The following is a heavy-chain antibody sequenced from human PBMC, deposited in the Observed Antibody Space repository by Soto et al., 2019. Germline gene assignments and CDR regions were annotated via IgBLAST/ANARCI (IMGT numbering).Heavy chain of an antibody. V-gene: IGHV4-34*01. Sequence: SETLSLTCAVYGGSFSGYYWSWIRQPPGKGLEWIGEINHSVSTNYNPSLKSRVTISVDTSKNQFSLKLSSVTAADTAVYYCARVMASSSIIFDYWGQGTLVTVSS. D-gene: IGHD6-13*01. J-gene: IGHJ4*02. CDR3: ARVMASSSIIFDY. CDR1: GGSFSGYY. CDR2: INHSVST.